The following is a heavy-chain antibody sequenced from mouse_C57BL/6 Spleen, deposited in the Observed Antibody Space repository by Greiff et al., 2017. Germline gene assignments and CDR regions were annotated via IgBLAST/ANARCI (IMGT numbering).Heavy chain of an antibody. CDR1: GYTFTEYT. Sequence: LVESGAELVKPGASVKLSCKASGYTFTEYTIHWVKQRSGQGLEWIGWFYPGSGSIKYNEKFKDKATLTADKSSSTVYMELSRLTSEDSAVYFCARHGNYYGSREGYFDVWGTGTTVTVSS. V-gene: IGHV1-62-2*01. CDR3: ARHGNYYGSREGYFDV. CDR2: FYPGSGSI. J-gene: IGHJ1*03. D-gene: IGHD1-1*01.